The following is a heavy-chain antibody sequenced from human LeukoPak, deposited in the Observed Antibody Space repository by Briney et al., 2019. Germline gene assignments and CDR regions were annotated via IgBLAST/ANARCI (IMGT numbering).Heavy chain of an antibody. CDR3: ARDGGYYDSSGYDGYFQH. V-gene: IGHV3-21*01. J-gene: IGHJ1*01. CDR1: GFTFSSYS. CDR2: ISSSSSYI. D-gene: IGHD3-22*01. Sequence: GGSLRLSCAASGFTFSSYSMNWVRQAPGKGLEWVSSISSSSSYIYYADSVKGRFTISRDNAKNSLYLQMNSLRAEDTAVYYCARDGGYYDSSGYDGYFQHWGQGTLVTVSS.